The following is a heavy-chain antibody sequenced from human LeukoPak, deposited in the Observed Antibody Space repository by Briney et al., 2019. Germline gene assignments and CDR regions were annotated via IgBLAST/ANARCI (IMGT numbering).Heavy chain of an antibody. CDR3: ARPLDTSLANPFDI. CDR1: GASISSSSYF. CDR2: VYYSGRT. D-gene: IGHD3-16*01. Sequence: SETLSLTCTVSGASISSSSYFWGWIRQPPGKGLEYIGSVYYSGRTYYNPSLKSRVTISLDTSKNQFSLRLTSVTAADTAVYYCARPLDTSLANPFDIWGHGTMVAVSS. J-gene: IGHJ3*02. V-gene: IGHV4-39*01.